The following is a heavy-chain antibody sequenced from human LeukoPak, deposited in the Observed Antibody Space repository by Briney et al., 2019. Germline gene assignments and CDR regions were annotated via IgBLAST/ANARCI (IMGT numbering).Heavy chain of an antibody. Sequence: GASVKVSCKASGYTFTGYYMHWVRQASGQGLEWMGWINPNSGGTNYAQKFQGRVTMTRDTSISTAYMELSRLRSDDTAVYYCARDTYYYDSSGYSAGAFDIWGQGTMVTVSS. D-gene: IGHD3-22*01. V-gene: IGHV1-2*02. CDR2: INPNSGGT. CDR1: GYTFTGYY. J-gene: IGHJ3*02. CDR3: ARDTYYYDSSGYSAGAFDI.